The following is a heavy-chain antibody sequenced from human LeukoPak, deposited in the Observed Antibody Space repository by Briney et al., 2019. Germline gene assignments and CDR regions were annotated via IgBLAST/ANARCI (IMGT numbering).Heavy chain of an antibody. D-gene: IGHD6-19*01. CDR1: GYTLTELS. J-gene: IGHJ4*02. CDR3: ATDRSPHSSGWYV. V-gene: IGHV1-24*01. CDR2: FDPEDGET. Sequence: ASVKVSCKVSGYTLTELSMHWVRQAPGKGLEWMGGFDPEDGETIYAQKFQGRVTTTEDTSTDTAYMELSSLRSEDTAVYYCATDRSPHSSGWYVWGQGTLVTVSS.